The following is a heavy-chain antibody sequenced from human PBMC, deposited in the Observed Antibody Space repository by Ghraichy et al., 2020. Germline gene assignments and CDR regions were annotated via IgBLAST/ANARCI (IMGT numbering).Heavy chain of an antibody. D-gene: IGHD2-2*01. Sequence: GESLNISCAASGFTVSSNYMSWVRQAPGKGLEWVSVIYSCGSTYYADSVKGRFTISRDNSKNTLYLQMNSLRAEDTAVYYCAREQTRGYCSSTSLYGMDVWGQGTTVTVSS. CDR1: GFTVSSNY. V-gene: IGHV3-66*03. CDR2: IYSCGST. CDR3: AREQTRGYCSSTSLYGMDV. J-gene: IGHJ6*02.